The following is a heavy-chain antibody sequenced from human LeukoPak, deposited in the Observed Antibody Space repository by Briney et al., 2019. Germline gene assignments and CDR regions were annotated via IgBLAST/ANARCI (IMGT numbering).Heavy chain of an antibody. V-gene: IGHV4-30-2*01. D-gene: IGHD2-2*01. CDR1: GGSISSGGYY. Sequence: SETLSLTCTVSGGSISSGGYYWSWIRQPPGKGLEGIGYIYHSGSTYYNPSLKSRVTISVDRSKNQFSLKLSSVTAADTAVYYCASLSIVVVPAAKSYYGMDVWGQGTTVTVSS. J-gene: IGHJ6*02. CDR3: ASLSIVVVPAAKSYYGMDV. CDR2: IYHSGST.